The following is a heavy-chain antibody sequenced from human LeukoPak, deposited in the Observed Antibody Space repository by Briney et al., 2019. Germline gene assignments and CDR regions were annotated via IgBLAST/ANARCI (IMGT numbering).Heavy chain of an antibody. Sequence: SETLSLTCTVSGGSVSSSSYYWGWIRQPPGKGLEDIGIIYYGGSTYYNPSLKSRVTMSVDTSKNQFSLKLSSVTAADTAVYYCARLNTFCFDYWGQGTLVTVSS. V-gene: IGHV4-39*01. J-gene: IGHJ4*02. D-gene: IGHD2/OR15-2a*01. CDR3: ARLNTFCFDY. CDR1: GGSVSSSSYY. CDR2: IYYGGST.